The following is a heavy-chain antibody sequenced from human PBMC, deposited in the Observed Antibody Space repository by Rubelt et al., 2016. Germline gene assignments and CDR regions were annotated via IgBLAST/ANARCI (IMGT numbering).Heavy chain of an antibody. CDR2: ISSSSSYI. V-gene: IGHV3-21*01. CDR3: ASRRWSL. D-gene: IGHD3-3*01. CDR1: GFPFDDYA. Sequence: EVQLVESGGGVVQPGGSLRLSCAASGFPFDDYAMHWVRQAPGKGLEWVSSISSSSSYIYYADSVKGRFTISRDNDKKSLYLQMNSLGAEDTAVDDGASRRWSLWGQGTLVTVSA. J-gene: IGHJ4*02.